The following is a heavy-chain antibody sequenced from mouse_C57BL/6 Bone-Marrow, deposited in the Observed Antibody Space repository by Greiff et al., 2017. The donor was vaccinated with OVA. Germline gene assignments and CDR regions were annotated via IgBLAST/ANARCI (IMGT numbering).Heavy chain of an antibody. CDR3: ARTREAWFAY. Sequence: QVQLQQSGAELVRPGTSVKVSCKASGYAFTNYLIEWVKQRPGQGLEWIGVINPGSGGTNYNEKFKGKATLTADKSSSTAYMQLSSLTSEDSAVYFCARTREAWFAYWGQGTLVTVSA. V-gene: IGHV1-54*01. J-gene: IGHJ3*01. CDR1: GYAFTNYL. CDR2: INPGSGGT.